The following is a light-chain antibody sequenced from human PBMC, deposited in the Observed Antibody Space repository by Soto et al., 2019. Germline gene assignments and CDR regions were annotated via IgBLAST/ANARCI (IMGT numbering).Light chain of an antibody. CDR3: MQSTQLPPT. CDR2: EVS. V-gene: IGKV2D-29*02. Sequence: DVVMTQTPLSLSVAPGQPASISCKSIRILLHITGETFLFWYLQKPGQSPQLLIYEVSTRVSGVPDRFSGSGSGTDFTLEISRVETDDVGIYYCMQSTQLPPTFGQGTRLEIK. J-gene: IGKJ5*01. CDR1: RILLHITGETF.